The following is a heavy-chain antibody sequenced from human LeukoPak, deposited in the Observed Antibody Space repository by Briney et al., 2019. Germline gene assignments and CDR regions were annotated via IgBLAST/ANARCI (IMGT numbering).Heavy chain of an antibody. CDR2: INHSGST. D-gene: IGHD3-10*01. V-gene: IGHV4-34*01. CDR1: GGSFSGYY. CDR3: ARGWGSGSYSGIDY. Sequence: SETLSLTRAVYGGSFSGYYWSWIRQPPGKGLEWIGEINHSGSTNYNPSLKSRVTISVDTSKNQFSLKLSSVTAADTAVYYCARGWGSGSYSGIDYWGQGTLVTVSS. J-gene: IGHJ4*02.